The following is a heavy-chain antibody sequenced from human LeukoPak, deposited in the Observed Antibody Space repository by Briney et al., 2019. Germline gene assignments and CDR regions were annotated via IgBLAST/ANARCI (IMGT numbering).Heavy chain of an antibody. J-gene: IGHJ4*02. CDR3: ARIEMATIMDYFDY. D-gene: IGHD5-24*01. CDR1: GFTFSSYA. V-gene: IGHV3-23*01. Sequence: GGSLRLSCAASGFTFSSYAMSWVRQAPGKGLEWVSAISGSGGSTYYADSVKGRFIISRDNSKNTLYLQMNSLRAEDTAVYYCARIEMATIMDYFDYWGQGTLVTVSS. CDR2: ISGSGGST.